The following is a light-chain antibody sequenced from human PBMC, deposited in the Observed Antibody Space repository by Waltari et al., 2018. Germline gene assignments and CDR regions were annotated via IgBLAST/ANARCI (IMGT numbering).Light chain of an antibody. V-gene: IGKV1-5*03. CDR3: QQYNSYHIFT. J-gene: IGKJ3*01. CDR2: KAS. CDR1: QNINSL. Sequence: DIQMTQSPSTLSASVGDRVNTTCRDRQNINSLLAWYQHKPGKAPKLLIYKASSLETGVPSRFSGSESGTEFTLTINSLQPDDFATYYCQQYNSYHIFTFGPGTKVEI.